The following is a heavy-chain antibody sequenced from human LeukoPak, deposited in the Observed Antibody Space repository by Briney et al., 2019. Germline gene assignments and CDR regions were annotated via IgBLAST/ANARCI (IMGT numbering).Heavy chain of an antibody. Sequence: GASVKVSCKASGYTFTSYDINWVRQATGQGLEWMGWMNPNSGNTGDAQKFQGRVTMTRNTSISTAYMELSSLRSEDTAVYYCASHGSGSYWGYYYYGMDVWGQGTAVTVSS. CDR3: ASHGSGSYWGYYYYGMDV. J-gene: IGHJ6*02. D-gene: IGHD3-10*01. CDR1: GYTFTSYD. V-gene: IGHV1-8*01. CDR2: MNPNSGNT.